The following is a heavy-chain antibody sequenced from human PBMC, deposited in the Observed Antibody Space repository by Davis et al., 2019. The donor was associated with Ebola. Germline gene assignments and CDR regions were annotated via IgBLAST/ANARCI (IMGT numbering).Heavy chain of an antibody. D-gene: IGHD3-3*01. CDR1: GYTFTSYD. CDR3: ASGRSGVAADCDY. J-gene: IGHJ4*02. Sequence: AASVKVSCKASGYTFTSYDINWVRQATGQGLEWMGWMNPNSGNTGYAQKFQGRVTMTRNTSISTAYMELRSLGYDDTAVYYCASGRSGVAADCDYWGQGTLVTVSS. CDR2: MNPNSGNT. V-gene: IGHV1-8*01.